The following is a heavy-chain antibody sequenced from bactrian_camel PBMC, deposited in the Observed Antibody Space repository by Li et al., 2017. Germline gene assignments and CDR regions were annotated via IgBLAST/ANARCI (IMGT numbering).Heavy chain of an antibody. CDR2: IDSDGSIS. V-gene: IGHV3S6*01. Sequence: HVQLVESGGGSVQAGGSLGIPCAASGYTFSSYCMAWFRQVPGKQREAMAAIDSDGSISYDEVVVKGRFTVSQDNAKGTMYLQMNNLKLEDTGIYYCAAAPRIYGGMCLPERIYSAWGQGTQVTVS. J-gene: IGHJ6*01. D-gene: IGHD2*01. CDR3: AAAPRIYGGMCLPERIYSA. CDR1: GYTFSSYC.